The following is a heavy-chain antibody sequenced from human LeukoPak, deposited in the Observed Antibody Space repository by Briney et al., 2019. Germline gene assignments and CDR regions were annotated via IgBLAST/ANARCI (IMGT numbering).Heavy chain of an antibody. CDR1: GFTFSSYG. Sequence: PGGSLRLSCAASGFTFSSYGMHWVRQAPGKGLEWVAFIRYDGSNKYYADSVKGRFTISRDNSKNTLYLQVNSLRAEDTAVYYCAKAQYYDSGGNDYWGQGTLVTVSS. CDR3: AKAQYYDSGGNDY. CDR2: IRYDGSNK. V-gene: IGHV3-30*02. J-gene: IGHJ4*02. D-gene: IGHD3-22*01.